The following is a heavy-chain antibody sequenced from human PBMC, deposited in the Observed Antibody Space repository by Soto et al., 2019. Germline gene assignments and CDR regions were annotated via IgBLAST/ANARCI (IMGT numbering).Heavy chain of an antibody. D-gene: IGHD5-18*01. CDR3: ARLGYSYGPIVGMDV. V-gene: IGHV1-69*13. CDR2: IIPIFGTA. Sequence: VHVTRSPSGCSFRSYAMICVRQATGQGLEWMGGIIPIFGTANYAQKFQGRVTITADESTSTAYMELSSLRSGDTAVYYCARLGYSYGPIVGMDVWGQGTTVTGSS. J-gene: IGHJ6*02. CDR1: GCSFRSYA.